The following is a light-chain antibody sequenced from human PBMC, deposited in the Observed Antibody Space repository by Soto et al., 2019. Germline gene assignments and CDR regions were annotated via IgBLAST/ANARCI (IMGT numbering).Light chain of an antibody. CDR2: EVS. CDR3: SSYTVINTSG. V-gene: IGLV2-14*01. Sequence: QSDLTQPPSVSGSPGQSVSISCTGSTSDVGAYNYVAWYQHQPGKAPRLLIYEVSHRASDISLRFSGSKFGNTASLNISALQTEDEAIYYCSSYTVINTSGLGGGTKLTVL. CDR1: TSDVGAYNY. J-gene: IGLJ3*02.